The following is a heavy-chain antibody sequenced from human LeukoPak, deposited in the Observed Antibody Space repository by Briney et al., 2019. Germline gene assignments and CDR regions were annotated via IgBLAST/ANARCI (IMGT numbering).Heavy chain of an antibody. CDR2: IVVGSGNT. CDR3: AADILYSYAFDY. J-gene: IGHJ4*02. V-gene: IGHV1-58*01. D-gene: IGHD5-18*01. Sequence: SVKVSCKASGFTFTSSAVQWVRQARGQRLEWIGWIVVGSGNTNYAQKFQERVTITRDMSTSTAYMELSSLRSEDTAVYYCAADILYSYAFDYWGQGTLVSVSS. CDR1: GFTFTSSA.